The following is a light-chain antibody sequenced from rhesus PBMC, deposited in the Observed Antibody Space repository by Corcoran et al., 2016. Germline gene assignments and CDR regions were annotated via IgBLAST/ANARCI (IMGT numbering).Light chain of an antibody. CDR2: SAY. J-gene: IGKJ4*01. CDR1: ESVGSY. Sequence: EIVMTQSPATLSLSPGETATLSCRASESVGSYLAWYQQKPGQAPKLLVHSAYFRATGIPDRFSGSGSRAAFTLTIRSLEPVDVRVYPCPQFNSLLLTFGGGTKVELK. V-gene: IGKV3-40*03. CDR3: PQFNSLLLT.